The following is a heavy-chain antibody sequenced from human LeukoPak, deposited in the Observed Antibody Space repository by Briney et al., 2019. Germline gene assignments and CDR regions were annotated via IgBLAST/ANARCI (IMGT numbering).Heavy chain of an antibody. CDR2: ISSSGSTI. J-gene: IGHJ4*02. Sequence: GGSLRLSCAASGFTFSDYYMSWIRQAPGKGLEWVSYISSSGSTIYYADSVKGRFTISRDNAKNSLYLQMNSLRAEDTAVYYCARDHRAAAAGSFRPYYFDYWGQGTLVTVSS. CDR3: ARDHRAAAAGSFRPYYFDY. CDR1: GFTFSDYY. V-gene: IGHV3-11*01. D-gene: IGHD6-13*01.